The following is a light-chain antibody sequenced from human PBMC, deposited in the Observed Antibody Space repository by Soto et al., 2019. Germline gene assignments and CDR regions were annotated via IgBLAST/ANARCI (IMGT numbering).Light chain of an antibody. Sequence: QSALTQSTSASGSPGQSVTISCTGTSSDVGNYQHVSWYQQHSGKAPKLMIYDVTKRPSWVPDRFSGSKSGNTASLTVSGLQAEDEADYYCSSYAGSNNWVFGGGTKLTVL. V-gene: IGLV2-8*01. CDR2: DVT. J-gene: IGLJ3*02. CDR1: SSDVGNYQH. CDR3: SSYAGSNNWV.